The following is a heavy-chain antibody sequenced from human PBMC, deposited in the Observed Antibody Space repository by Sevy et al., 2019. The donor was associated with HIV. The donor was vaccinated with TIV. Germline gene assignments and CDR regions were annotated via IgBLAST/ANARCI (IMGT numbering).Heavy chain of an antibody. CDR3: ARDRGAITISGNWFDP. D-gene: IGHD3-3*01. Sequence: GGSLRLSCAASGFTFSDYYMSWIRQAPGKGLEWVSYISSSGSTIYYADSGKGRFTISRDNAKNSLYLQMNSLRAEDTAVYYCARDRGAITISGNWFDPWGQGTLVTVSS. V-gene: IGHV3-11*01. J-gene: IGHJ5*02. CDR2: ISSSGSTI. CDR1: GFTFSDYY.